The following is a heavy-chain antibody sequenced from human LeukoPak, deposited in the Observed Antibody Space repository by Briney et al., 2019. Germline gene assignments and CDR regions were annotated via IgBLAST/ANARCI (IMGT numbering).Heavy chain of an antibody. Sequence: ASVKVSCKASGYTFTSYDINWARQATGQGLEWMGWMNPNSGNTGYAQKFQGRVTMTRNTSISTAYMELSSLRSEDTAVYYCARGPYGSGFSWFDPWGQGTLVTVSS. CDR1: GYTFTSYD. CDR3: ARGPYGSGFSWFDP. V-gene: IGHV1-8*01. J-gene: IGHJ5*02. CDR2: MNPNSGNT. D-gene: IGHD3-10*01.